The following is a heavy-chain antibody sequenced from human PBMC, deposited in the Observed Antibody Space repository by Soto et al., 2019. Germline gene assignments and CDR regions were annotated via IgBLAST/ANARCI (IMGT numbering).Heavy chain of an antibody. CDR2: IYYSGST. CDR1: GGSVSSSSYH. CDR3: TRIYSNYCDY. V-gene: IGHV4-39*01. J-gene: IGHJ4*02. Sequence: QLQLQESGPGLVKPSETLSLTCTVSGGSVSSSSYHWCWIRQPPGKWLEWIWSIYYSGSTYYNPSLKSRVSISVDTSKNGFFLKLTSVTAAYTDVYYCTRIYSNYCDYWGQVTLVTVSS. D-gene: IGHD4-4*01.